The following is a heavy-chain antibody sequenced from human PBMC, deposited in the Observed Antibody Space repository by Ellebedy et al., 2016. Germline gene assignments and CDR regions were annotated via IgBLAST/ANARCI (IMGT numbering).Heavy chain of an antibody. J-gene: IGHJ4*02. CDR1: GFNFTSYG. V-gene: IGHV3-30*18. CDR2: ISSEGGRQ. CDR3: AKEAEARGPLHY. D-gene: IGHD3-10*01. Sequence: GGSLRLSCVASGFNFTSYGLHWVRQGPGKGLEWLAVISSEGGRQYYRDSVKGRFTLSRDVTDNTLYLQMNSLRPEDTAVYYCAKEAEARGPLHYWGQGTVVTVSS.